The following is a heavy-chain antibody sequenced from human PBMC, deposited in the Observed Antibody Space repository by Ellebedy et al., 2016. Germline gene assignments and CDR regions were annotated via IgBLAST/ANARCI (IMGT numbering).Heavy chain of an antibody. D-gene: IGHD3-10*01. Sequence: GESLKISXVASGFTFSNYNVNWVRQAPGKGLEWVSSISGSRTYIYYADSMKGRFTISRDNAKNSLFLQMNSLRAEDTAVYYCAKSGESAYYFDFWGQGTPVTVSS. CDR3: AKSGESAYYFDF. CDR2: ISGSRTYI. CDR1: GFTFSNYN. J-gene: IGHJ4*02. V-gene: IGHV3-21*01.